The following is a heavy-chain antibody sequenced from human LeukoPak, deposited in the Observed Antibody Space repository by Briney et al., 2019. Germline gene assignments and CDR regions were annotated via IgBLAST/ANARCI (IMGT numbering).Heavy chain of an antibody. CDR1: GGSISSGSYY. D-gene: IGHD6-19*01. CDR2: IYTSGST. CDR3: ARERFIAVALTYFDL. Sequence: SETLSLTCTVSGGSISSGSYYWIWIRQPAGKGLEWIGRIYTSGSTNYNPSLKSRVTISVDTSKNQFSLKLSSVTAADTAVYYCARERFIAVALTYFDLWGRGTLVTVSS. V-gene: IGHV4-61*02. J-gene: IGHJ2*01.